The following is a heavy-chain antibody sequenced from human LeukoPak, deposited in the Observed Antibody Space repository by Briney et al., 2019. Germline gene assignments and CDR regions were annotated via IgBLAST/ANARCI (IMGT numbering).Heavy chain of an antibody. Sequence: GGSLRLSCAASGFTFSSYGMHWVRQAPGKGLEWVAFIRYDGSNKYYADSVKGRFTISRDNSKNTLYLQVNSLRAEDTAVYYCAKTIAVAGRVFDYWGQGTLVTVPS. CDR2: IRYDGSNK. J-gene: IGHJ4*02. CDR3: AKTIAVAGRVFDY. CDR1: GFTFSSYG. V-gene: IGHV3-30*02. D-gene: IGHD6-19*01.